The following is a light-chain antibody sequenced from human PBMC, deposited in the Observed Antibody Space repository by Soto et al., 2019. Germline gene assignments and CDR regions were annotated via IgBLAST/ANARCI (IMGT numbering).Light chain of an antibody. Sequence: QLVLTQSPSASASLGASVKLTCTLDSGHSTYAIAWHQQRPEKGPRYLMKLNNDGSHTKGDGIPDRFSGSSSGAERYLTISSLQSEDEDDYYCQTWAPGIQVFGTGTKVTVL. CDR2: LNNDGSH. V-gene: IGLV4-69*02. J-gene: IGLJ1*01. CDR3: QTWAPGIQV. CDR1: SGHSTYA.